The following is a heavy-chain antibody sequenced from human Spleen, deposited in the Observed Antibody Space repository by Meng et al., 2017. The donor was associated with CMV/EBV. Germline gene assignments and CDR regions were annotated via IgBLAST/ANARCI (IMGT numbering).Heavy chain of an antibody. CDR2: ITSSSTYT. CDR1: GFIFRSYS. V-gene: IGHV3-21*01. CDR3: SFSYIAVGYGMDV. D-gene: IGHD2-21*01. Sequence: GESLKISCAASGFIFRSYSVNWVRQTAGKGLEWVSSITSSSTYTHYADSVKGRFTISRDNAKNSLYLQMNSLRAEDTALYYCSFSYIAVGYGMDVWGQGTTVTVSS. J-gene: IGHJ6*02.